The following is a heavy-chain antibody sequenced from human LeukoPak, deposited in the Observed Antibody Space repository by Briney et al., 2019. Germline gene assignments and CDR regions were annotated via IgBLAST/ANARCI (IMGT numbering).Heavy chain of an antibody. Sequence: GASVKVSCKASGGTFGSYAISWVRQAPGQGLEWMGGIIPIFGTANYAQKFQGRVTITADESTSTAYMELSSLRSEDTAVYYCARDPHLYDSSGYSDYWGQGTLVTVSS. CDR3: ARDPHLYDSSGYSDY. CDR1: GGTFGSYA. J-gene: IGHJ4*02. D-gene: IGHD3-22*01. V-gene: IGHV1-69*13. CDR2: IIPIFGTA.